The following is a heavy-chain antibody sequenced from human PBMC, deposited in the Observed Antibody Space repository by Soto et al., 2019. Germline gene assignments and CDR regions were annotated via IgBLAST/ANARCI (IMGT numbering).Heavy chain of an antibody. J-gene: IGHJ6*02. Sequence: PGGSLRLSCAASGFTFSSYGMHWVRQAPGKGLEWVAVISYDGSNKYYADSVKGRFTISRDNSKNTLYLQMNSLRAEDTAVYYCAKGDFWSGLDVWGQGTTVTVSS. V-gene: IGHV3-30*18. D-gene: IGHD3-3*01. CDR3: AKGDFWSGLDV. CDR1: GFTFSSYG. CDR2: ISYDGSNK.